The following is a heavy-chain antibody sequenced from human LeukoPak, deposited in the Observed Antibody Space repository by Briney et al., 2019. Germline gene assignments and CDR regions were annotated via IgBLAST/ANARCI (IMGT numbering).Heavy chain of an antibody. CDR1: GYTFTSYA. CDR2: INTNTGNP. V-gene: IGHV7-4-1*02. D-gene: IGHD3-22*01. CDR3: ARVLTYYYDSSGYPDY. J-gene: IGHJ4*02. Sequence: ASVKVSCKASGYTFTSYAMNWVRQAPGQGLEWMGWINTNTGNPTYAQGFTGRFVFSLDTSVSTAYLQISSLKAEDTAVYYCARVLTYYYDSSGYPDYWGQGTLVTVSS.